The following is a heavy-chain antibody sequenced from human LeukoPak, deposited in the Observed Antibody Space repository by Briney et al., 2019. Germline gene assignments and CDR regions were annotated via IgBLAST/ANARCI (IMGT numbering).Heavy chain of an antibody. CDR3: ARALWTYGSGSYYYYYYMDV. J-gene: IGHJ6*03. Sequence: SETLSLTCTVSGGAISSYYWSWIRQPPGKGLEWIGYIYYSGSTNYNPSLKSRVTISVDTSKNRFSLKLSSVTAADTAVYYCARALWTYGSGSYYYYYYMDVWGKGTTVTVSS. CDR1: GGAISSYY. V-gene: IGHV4-59*01. CDR2: IYYSGST. D-gene: IGHD3-10*01.